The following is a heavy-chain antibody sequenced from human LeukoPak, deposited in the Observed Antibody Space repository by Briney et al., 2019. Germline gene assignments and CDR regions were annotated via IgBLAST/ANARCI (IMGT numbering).Heavy chain of an antibody. CDR3: ARGRYCSGAGYHYFDY. CDR2: MKQDGSEK. Sequence: GGSLRLSCAVSGFTFNSYWMSWVRQAPGKGLEWVANMKQDGSEKFYVDSVKGRFTISRDNAKNSLYLQMNSLRAEDTAVYYCARGRYCSGAGYHYFDYWGQGTLVTVSS. D-gene: IGHD2-15*01. J-gene: IGHJ4*02. V-gene: IGHV3-7*02. CDR1: GFTFNSYW.